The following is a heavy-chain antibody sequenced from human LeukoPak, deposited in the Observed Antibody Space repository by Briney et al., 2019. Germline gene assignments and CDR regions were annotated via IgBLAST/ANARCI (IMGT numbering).Heavy chain of an antibody. D-gene: IGHD5-18*01. CDR1: GYTFSIYG. V-gene: IGHV1-18*01. CDR3: ARVRGPSRGLSYSYGYAGY. CDR2: ISAYNGDT. Sequence: ASVKVSCKASGYTFSIYGISWVRQAPGQGLEWMGWISAYNGDTNYAQKVQGRVTMTTDTSTSTASMELRSLGSDDTAVYYCARVRGPSRGLSYSYGYAGYWGQGTLVTVSS. J-gene: IGHJ4*02.